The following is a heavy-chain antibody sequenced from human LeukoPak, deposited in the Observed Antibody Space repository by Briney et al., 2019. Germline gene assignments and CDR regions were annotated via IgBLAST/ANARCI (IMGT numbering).Heavy chain of an antibody. J-gene: IGHJ4*02. CDR1: GFTVSSHY. Sequence: GGSLRLSCAASGFTVSSHYMSWVRQAPGKGLEWVSAISGSGGSTYYADSVKGRFTISRDNSKNTLYLQMNSLRAEDTAVYYCAKLGYCSSTSCYAPYWGQGTLVTVSS. CDR3: AKLGYCSSTSCYAPY. D-gene: IGHD2-2*01. CDR2: ISGSGGST. V-gene: IGHV3-23*01.